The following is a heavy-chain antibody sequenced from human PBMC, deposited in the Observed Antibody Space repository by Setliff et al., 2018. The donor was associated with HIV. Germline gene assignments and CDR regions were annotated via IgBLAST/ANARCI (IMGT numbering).Heavy chain of an antibody. CDR1: GFTFTYAW. V-gene: IGHV3-11*04. D-gene: IGHD7-27*01. CDR3: ARHWGNSFDI. J-gene: IGHJ3*02. Sequence: PGGSLRLSCAGSGFTFTYAWMTWVRQVPGKGLEWISYISSTGIIIHHADSVKGRFTISRDNAGNSLYLHMNSLRAEDTAVYYYARHWGNSFDIWGQGTLVTVSS. CDR2: ISSTGIII.